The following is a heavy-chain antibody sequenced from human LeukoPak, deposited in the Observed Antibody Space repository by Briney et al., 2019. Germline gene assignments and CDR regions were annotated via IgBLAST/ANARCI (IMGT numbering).Heavy chain of an antibody. CDR2: IYPGDSDT. Sequence: GESLKISCKGSGYSFTNYWIAWVRQMPGKGLEWMGIIYPGDSDTRYSPSFQGQVTISADKSISTAYLQWSSLKASDTAMYYCARLNSWELLLPFHYWGRGTLVTVSS. CDR1: GYSFTNYW. J-gene: IGHJ4*02. CDR3: ARLNSWELLLPFHY. V-gene: IGHV5-51*01. D-gene: IGHD1-26*01.